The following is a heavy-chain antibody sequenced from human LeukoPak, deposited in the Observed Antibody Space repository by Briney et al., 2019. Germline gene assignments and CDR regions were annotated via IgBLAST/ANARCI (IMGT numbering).Heavy chain of an antibody. D-gene: IGHD3-22*01. J-gene: IGHJ4*02. CDR1: GGSISSGSYY. Sequence: SETLSLTCTVSGGSISSGSYYWGWIRQPPGKGLEWIGSIYYSGSTYYNPSLKSRVTISVDTSKNQFSLKLSSVTAADTAVYYCARVVYYDSSGYYYYFDYWGQGTLVTVSS. CDR3: ARVVYYDSSGYYYYFDY. CDR2: IYYSGST. V-gene: IGHV4-39*07.